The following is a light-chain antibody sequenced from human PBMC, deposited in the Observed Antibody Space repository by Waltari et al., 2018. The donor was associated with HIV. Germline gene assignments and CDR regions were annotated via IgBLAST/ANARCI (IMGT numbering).Light chain of an antibody. V-gene: IGLV3-1*01. CDR1: KLGQKY. CDR2: KDT. Sequence: SYELSQPPSVSVSPGQTASITCSADKLGQKYVCWYQQKPGRSPLLLIYKDTKRPSGIPERFSGSNSGNTATLTISGTQAMDEADYYCQAWANTTVLFGGGTKLAVL. CDR3: QAWANTTVL. J-gene: IGLJ2*01.